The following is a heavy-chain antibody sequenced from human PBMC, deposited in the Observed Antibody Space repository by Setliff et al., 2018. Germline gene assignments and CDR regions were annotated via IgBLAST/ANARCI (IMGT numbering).Heavy chain of an antibody. J-gene: IGHJ4*02. CDR2: INHGGST. CDR1: GGSFSGYY. V-gene: IGHV4-34*01. CDR3: ARGGGYYLDL. Sequence: SETLSLTCAVYGGSFSGYYWSWIRQPPGKGLEWIGEINHGGSTNYNPSLKSRVTISIDKSRNQFSLNLNSVTAADTAVYYCARGGGYYLDLWGQGMLVTVS. D-gene: IGHD1-26*01.